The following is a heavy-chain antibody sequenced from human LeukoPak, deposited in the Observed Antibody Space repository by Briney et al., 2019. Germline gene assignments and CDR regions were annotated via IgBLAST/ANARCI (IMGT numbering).Heavy chain of an antibody. CDR1: GFTFSSYD. V-gene: IGHV3-13*01. CDR3: ARDFKYYDSSGPNWYFDL. CDR2: IGTAGDT. D-gene: IGHD3-22*01. J-gene: IGHJ2*01. Sequence: GGSLRLSCAASGFTFSSYDMHWVRQATGKGLEWVSAIGTAGDTYYPGSVKGRFTISRENAKNSLYLQKNSLRAGDTAVYYCARDFKYYDSSGPNWYFDLWGRGTLVTVSS.